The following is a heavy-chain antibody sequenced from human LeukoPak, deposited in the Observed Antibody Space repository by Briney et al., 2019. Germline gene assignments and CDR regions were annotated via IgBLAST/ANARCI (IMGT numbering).Heavy chain of an antibody. J-gene: IGHJ3*02. CDR3: AREAHCGAFDI. D-gene: IGHD2-21*01. CDR2: ISYDGSNK. Sequence: GGSLRLSCAASGFTFSSYAMHWVRQAPGKGLEWVAVISYDGSNKYYADSVKGRFTISRDNSKNTLYLQMNSLRAEDTAVYYCAREAHCGAFDIWGQGTMVTVSS. V-gene: IGHV3-30-3*01. CDR1: GFTFSSYA.